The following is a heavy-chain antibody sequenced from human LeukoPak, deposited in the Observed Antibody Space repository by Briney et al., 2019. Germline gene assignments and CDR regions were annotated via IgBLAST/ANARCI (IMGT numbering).Heavy chain of an antibody. J-gene: IGHJ6*03. CDR1: GGSISSGGYY. CDR2: IYHSGST. CDR3: AGSIWFGEFPYYYYMDV. V-gene: IGHV4-30-2*01. D-gene: IGHD3-10*01. Sequence: SETLSLTCTVSGGSISSGGYYWSWIRQPPGKGLEWIGYIYHSGSTYYNPSLKSRVTISVDRSKNQFSLKLSSVTAADTAVYYCAGSIWFGEFPYYYYMDVWGKGTTVTVSS.